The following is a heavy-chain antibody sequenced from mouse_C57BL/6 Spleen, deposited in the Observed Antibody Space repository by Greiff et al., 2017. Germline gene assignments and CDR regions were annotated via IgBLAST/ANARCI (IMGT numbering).Heavy chain of an antibody. CDR2: ISDGGSYT. Sequence: EVKLQESGGGLVKPGGSLKLSCAASGFTFSSYAMSWVRQTPEKRLEWVATISDGGSYTYYPDNVKGRFTISRDNAKNNLYLQMSHLKSEDTAMYDCARDYRPPSEGAMDYWGQGTSVTVSS. CDR1: GFTFSSYA. J-gene: IGHJ4*01. V-gene: IGHV5-4*01. CDR3: ARDYRPPSEGAMDY.